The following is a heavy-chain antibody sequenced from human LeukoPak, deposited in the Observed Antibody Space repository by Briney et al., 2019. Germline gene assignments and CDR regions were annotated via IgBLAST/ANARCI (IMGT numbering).Heavy chain of an antibody. CDR2: VYYSGRA. CDR1: GGSVNSDSFY. V-gene: IGHV4-61*01. D-gene: IGHD3-22*01. CDR3: VRETATSYYDSAGYYRQTEVFDV. Sequence: SETLSLTCSVFGGSVNSDSFYWTWIRQPPGKGLEWIGYVYYSGRANYNPTLKSRVTISVDTSKNQFSLRLNSVTAADTALYYCVRETATSYYDSAGYYRQTEVFDVWGQGTKVTVSS. J-gene: IGHJ3*01.